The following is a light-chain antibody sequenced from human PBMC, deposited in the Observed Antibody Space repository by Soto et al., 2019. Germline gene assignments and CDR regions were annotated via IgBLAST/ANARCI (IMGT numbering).Light chain of an antibody. CDR2: GAS. CDR3: QQYGSSPWT. J-gene: IGKJ1*01. CDR1: QSIRTN. V-gene: IGKV3-20*01. Sequence: EIVLTQSPATLSVSAGGTVTLSCRASQSIRTNVAWYQQIPGQAPRLLVYGASTRATGVPDRFSGSGSGADFTLSISRLEPEDFAVYYCQQYGSSPWTFGQGTKV.